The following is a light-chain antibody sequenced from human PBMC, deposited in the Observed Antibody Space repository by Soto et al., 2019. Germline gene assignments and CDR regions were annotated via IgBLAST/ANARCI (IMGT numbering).Light chain of an antibody. V-gene: IGKV3-20*01. J-gene: IGKJ2*01. Sequence: EIVMTQSPGTLSLSPGERATISCRASQVIGSRYLAWYHQKSGQDPRLLIYGASSRATGIPDRFSGSGSGTDFTLTISRLEPEDFGVYYCQQFGSSIPHTFGQGTKLDIK. CDR1: QVIGSRY. CDR2: GAS. CDR3: QQFGSSIPHT.